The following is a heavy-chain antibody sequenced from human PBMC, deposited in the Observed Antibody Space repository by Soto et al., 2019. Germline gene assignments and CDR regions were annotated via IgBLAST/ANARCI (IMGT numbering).Heavy chain of an antibody. CDR2: ISHSGST. V-gene: IGHV4-30-4*01. CDR3: ARRAYCGANCYSVYFDS. D-gene: IGHD2-21*02. Sequence: QVQLQESGPGLVKPSQTLSLTCTVSGGSISSGDHYWSWIRQSPGKALEWIGYISHSGSTSYNPSLKSRLSISVDTSKNQFSLKLTSVTAADTAVYYCARRAYCGANCYSVYFDSWGQGALVTVSS. CDR1: GGSISSGDHY. J-gene: IGHJ4*02.